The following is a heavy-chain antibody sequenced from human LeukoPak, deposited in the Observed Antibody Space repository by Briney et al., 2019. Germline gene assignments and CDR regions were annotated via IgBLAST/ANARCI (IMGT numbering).Heavy chain of an antibody. CDR3: ARDGGGYCSSTSCNWFDP. J-gene: IGHJ5*02. CDR1: GGSISSGGYY. V-gene: IGHV4-31*03. Sequence: SETLSLTCTVSGGSISSGGYYWSWIRQHPGKGLEWIGYTYYSGSTYYNPSLKSRVTISVDTSKNQFSLKLSSVTAADTAVYYCARDGGGYCSSTSCNWFDPWGQGTLVTVSS. D-gene: IGHD2-2*01. CDR2: TYYSGST.